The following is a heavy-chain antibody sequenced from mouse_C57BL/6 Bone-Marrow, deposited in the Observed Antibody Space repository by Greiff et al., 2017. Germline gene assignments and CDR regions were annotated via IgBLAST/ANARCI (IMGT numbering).Heavy chain of an antibody. D-gene: IGHD2-5*01. CDR3: ARGAYYSNYAYFDY. J-gene: IGHJ2*01. CDR1: GYTFTSYW. Sequence: VQLQQPGAELVKPGASVKLSCKASGYTFTSYWMHWVKQRPGQGLEWIGMIHPNSGSTNYNEKFKSKATLTVDKSSSTAYMQLSSLTSEDSAVYYCARGAYYSNYAYFDYWGQGTTLTVSS. V-gene: IGHV1-64*01. CDR2: IHPNSGST.